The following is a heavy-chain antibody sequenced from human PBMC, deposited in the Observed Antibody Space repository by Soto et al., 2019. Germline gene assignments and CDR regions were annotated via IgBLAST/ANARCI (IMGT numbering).Heavy chain of an antibody. CDR2: IIPIFGTA. V-gene: IGHV1-69*01. CDR1: GGTFSSYA. CDR3: AVEPGIAAAGTNYYYYYGMDV. J-gene: IGHJ6*02. D-gene: IGHD6-13*01. Sequence: QVQLVQSGAEVKKPGSSVKVSCKASGGTFSSYAISWVRQAPGQGLEWMGGIIPIFGTANYAQKFQGRVTITADESTSTAYMELSSLRSEDTAVYYCAVEPGIAAAGTNYYYYYGMDVWGQGTTVTVSS.